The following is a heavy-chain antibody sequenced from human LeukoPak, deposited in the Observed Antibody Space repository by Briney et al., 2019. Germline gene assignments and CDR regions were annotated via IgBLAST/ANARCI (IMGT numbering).Heavy chain of an antibody. CDR2: IKSKTDGGTT. CDR3: TPSLLGYCSSTSCSSQNDY. J-gene: IGHJ4*02. CDR1: GFTFSNAW. Sequence: GGSLRLSCAASGFTFSNAWMSWVRQAPGKGLEWVGRIKSKTDGGTTDYAAPVKGRFTISRDDSKNTLYLQMNSLKTEDTAVYYCTPSLLGYCSSTSCSSQNDYWGQGTLVTVSS. D-gene: IGHD2-2*01. V-gene: IGHV3-15*01.